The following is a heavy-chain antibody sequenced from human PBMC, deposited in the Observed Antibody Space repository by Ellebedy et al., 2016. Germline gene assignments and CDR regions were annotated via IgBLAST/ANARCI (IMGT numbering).Heavy chain of an antibody. CDR2: ISSSSSTI. CDR3: ARETLLLWFGA. J-gene: IGHJ5*02. V-gene: IGHV3-48*04. D-gene: IGHD3-22*01. CDR1: GFTFSSYS. Sequence: GGSLRLXXAASGFTFSSYSMNWVRQAPGKGLEWVSYISSSSSTIYYADSVKGRFTISRDNAKNSLYLQMNSLRAEDTAVYYCARETLLLWFGAWGQGTLVTVSS.